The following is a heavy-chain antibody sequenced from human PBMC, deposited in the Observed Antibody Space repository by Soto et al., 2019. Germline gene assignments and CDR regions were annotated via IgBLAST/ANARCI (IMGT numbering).Heavy chain of an antibody. V-gene: IGHV4-39*01. D-gene: IGHD2-2*01. Sequence: SETLSLTCTVSGGSISSSSYYWGWIRQPPGKGLEWIGSIYYSGSTYYNPSLKSRVTISVDTSKNQFSLKLSSVTAADTAVYYCASEGYCSSTSCYAGGMDYYYCYGIDVWGQRTTVPVSS. CDR2: IYYSGST. J-gene: IGHJ6*02. CDR3: ASEGYCSSTSCYAGGMDYYYCYGIDV. CDR1: GGSISSSSYY.